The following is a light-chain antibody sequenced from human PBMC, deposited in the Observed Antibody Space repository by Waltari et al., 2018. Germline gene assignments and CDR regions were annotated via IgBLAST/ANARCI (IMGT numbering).Light chain of an antibody. CDR3: QQFNTFPLT. CDR1: QGIATF. J-gene: IGKJ4*01. CDR2: DAS. Sequence: DIKLTQSPSFLSASVGDRVTITCRASQGIATFLTWYQLKPGKAPELLIYDASTLQTGVPSRFSASGSGTDFTLTISSLQPEDFATYYCQQFNTFPLTFGGGTKVEVK. V-gene: IGKV1-9*01.